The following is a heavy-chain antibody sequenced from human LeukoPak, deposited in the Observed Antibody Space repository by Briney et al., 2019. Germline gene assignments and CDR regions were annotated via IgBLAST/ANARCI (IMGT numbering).Heavy chain of an antibody. CDR3: SFHYSGSYLFDY. CDR2: ISAYNGNT. V-gene: IGHV1-18*01. J-gene: IGHJ4*02. D-gene: IGHD1-26*01. CDR1: GYTFTSYG. Sequence: ASVKVSCKASGYTFTSYGISWVRQAPGQGLEWTGWISAYNGNTNYAQKLQGRVTMTTDTSTSTAYMELRSLRSDDTAVYYCSFHYSGSYLFDYWGQGTLVTVSS.